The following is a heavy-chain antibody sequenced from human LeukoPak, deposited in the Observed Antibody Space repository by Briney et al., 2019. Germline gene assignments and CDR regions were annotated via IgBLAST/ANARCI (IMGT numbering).Heavy chain of an antibody. CDR3: ARDPYSGNYGAYYYYYMDV. J-gene: IGHJ6*03. Sequence: PGGSLRLSCAASGFTFISYNMNWVRQAPGKGLEWVSSITSSSSYIYYADSVKGRFTISRDNAKNSLYLQMDSLRVEDTAEYYCARDPYSGNYGAYYYYYMDVWGKGTTVTVSS. CDR2: ITSSSSYI. CDR1: GFTFISYN. V-gene: IGHV3-21*06. D-gene: IGHD1-26*01.